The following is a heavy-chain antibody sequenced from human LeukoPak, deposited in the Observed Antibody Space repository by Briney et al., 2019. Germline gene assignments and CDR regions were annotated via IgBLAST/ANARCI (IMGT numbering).Heavy chain of an antibody. CDR3: ARQNCSSTSCYRYFDL. Sequence: PSETLSLTCTVSGGSISSYYWSWIRQPPGKGLEWIRYIYYSGSTNYNPSLKSRVTISVDTSKNQFSLKLSSVTAADTAVYYCARQNCSSTSCYRYFDLWGRGTLVTVSS. CDR2: IYYSGST. J-gene: IGHJ2*01. CDR1: GGSISSYY. V-gene: IGHV4-59*08. D-gene: IGHD2-2*01.